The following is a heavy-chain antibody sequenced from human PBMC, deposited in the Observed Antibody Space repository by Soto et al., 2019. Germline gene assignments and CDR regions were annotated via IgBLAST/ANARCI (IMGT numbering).Heavy chain of an antibody. D-gene: IGHD1-26*01. Sequence: SVKVSCKASGGTVSSYPISWVRQAPGQGLHRMGGVIPIFGTANYAQKFQGRVTITADESTSTAYMELSSLRSEDTAVYYCAITGLAGATKNYDYGMDVWGQCTTVTVAS. CDR2: VIPIFGTA. J-gene: IGHJ6*02. CDR3: AITGLAGATKNYDYGMDV. CDR1: GGTVSSYP. V-gene: IGHV1-69*13.